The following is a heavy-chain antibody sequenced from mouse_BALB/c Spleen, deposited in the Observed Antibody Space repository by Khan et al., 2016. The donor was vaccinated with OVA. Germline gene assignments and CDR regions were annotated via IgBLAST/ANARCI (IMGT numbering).Heavy chain of an antibody. CDR2: IWSGGST. CDR3: ARNYDYDEGLAY. J-gene: IGHJ3*01. CDR1: GFSLTSYG. D-gene: IGHD2-4*01. Sequence: QVQLKESGPGLVQPSQSLSITCTVSGFSLTSYGVHWVRQAPGKGLEWLGVIWSGGSTDYNAAFISRLSISKDNSNSHVFFKLNSLLANDAAIYCCARNYDYDEGLAYWGQGTLVTVSA. V-gene: IGHV2-2*02.